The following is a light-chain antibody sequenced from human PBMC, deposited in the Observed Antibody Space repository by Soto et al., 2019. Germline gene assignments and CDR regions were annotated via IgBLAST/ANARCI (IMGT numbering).Light chain of an antibody. CDR1: QSVSSN. CDR2: GAS. CDR3: QQYLTSPKT. Sequence: EIVMTQSPATLSVSPGERATLSCRASQSVSSNLAWYQQKPAQAPRLLIYGASRRAPGIPERFSGSGSGTDFTLTISRLEPEDFAVYYCQQYLTSPKTFGQRTKVDI. J-gene: IGKJ1*01. V-gene: IGKV3-20*01.